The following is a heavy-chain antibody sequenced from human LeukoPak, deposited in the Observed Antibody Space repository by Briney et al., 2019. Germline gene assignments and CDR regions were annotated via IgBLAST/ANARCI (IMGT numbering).Heavy chain of an antibody. CDR2: INPNSGGT. V-gene: IGHV1-2*02. CDR3: ARDIPVYCSGGSCYGGNWFDP. CDR1: GYAFTGYY. Sequence: ASVKVSCKASGYAFTGYYMHWVRQAPGQGLEWMGWINPNSGGTNYAQKFQGRVTMTRDTSISTACMELSRLRSDDTAVYYCARDIPVYCSGGSCYGGNWFDPWGQGTLVTVSS. D-gene: IGHD2-15*01. J-gene: IGHJ5*02.